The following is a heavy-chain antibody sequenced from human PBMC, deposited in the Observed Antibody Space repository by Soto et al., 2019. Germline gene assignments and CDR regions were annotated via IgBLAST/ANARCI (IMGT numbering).Heavy chain of an antibody. CDR1: GFTFSNYW. CDR2: INSDGSST. V-gene: IGHV3-74*01. D-gene: IGHD5-18*01. Sequence: EVQLVESGGGSVKPGGSLRLSCAASGFTFSNYWMHWVRQAPGKGLVWVSRINSDGSSTNYADSVKGRFTISRDNAKNTLYLQMNSLRAEDTAVYYCARTGYTYNPTGPYWGQGTLVTVSS. CDR3: ARTGYTYNPTGPY. J-gene: IGHJ4*02.